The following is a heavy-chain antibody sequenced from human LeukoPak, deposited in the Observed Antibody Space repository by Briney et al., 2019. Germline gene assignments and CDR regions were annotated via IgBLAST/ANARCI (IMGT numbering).Heavy chain of an antibody. CDR2: INAGNGNT. V-gene: IGHV1-3*01. CDR3: ARSDTAMELFDY. D-gene: IGHD5-18*01. CDR1: GYTFTSYA. Sequence: ASVKVSCKASGYTFTSYAMHWVRQAPGQRLEWMGWINAGNGNTKYSQKFQGRVTITRDTSASTAYMELSSLRSEDTAVYYCARSDTAMELFDYRGQGTLVTVSS. J-gene: IGHJ4*02.